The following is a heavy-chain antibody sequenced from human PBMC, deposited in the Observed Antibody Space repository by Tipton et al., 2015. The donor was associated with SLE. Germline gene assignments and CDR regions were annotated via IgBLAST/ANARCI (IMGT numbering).Heavy chain of an antibody. V-gene: IGHV3-7*01. CDR2: IKQDGSEI. J-gene: IGHJ1*01. CDR1: GFTFSSYW. Sequence: GSLRLSCAASGFTFSSYWMSWVRQAPGKGLEWVANIKQDGSEIYYVDSVKGRFTISRDNAKNSLYLQMNSLRAEDTAVYYRATQRAISADFQHWGQGTLVTVSS. CDR3: ATQRAISADFQH. D-gene: IGHD3-3*01.